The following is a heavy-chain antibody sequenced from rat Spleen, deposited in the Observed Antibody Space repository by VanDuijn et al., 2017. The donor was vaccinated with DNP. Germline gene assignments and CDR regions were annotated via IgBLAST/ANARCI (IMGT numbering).Heavy chain of an antibody. D-gene: IGHD4-3*01. CDR3: VRWNSGHFDY. CDR1: GFTFSVYN. CDR2: ISYDGSST. Sequence: EVQLVGSGGGLVQPGRSLKLSCAASGFTFSVYNMAWVRQAPKKGLEWVATISYDGSSTDYRDSVKGRFTISRDNAKSTLYLQMNSLRSEDMATYYCVRWNSGHFDYWGQGVMVTVSS. J-gene: IGHJ2*01. V-gene: IGHV5-7*01.